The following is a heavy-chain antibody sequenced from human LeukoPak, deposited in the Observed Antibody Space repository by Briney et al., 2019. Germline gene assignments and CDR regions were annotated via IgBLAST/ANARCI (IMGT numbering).Heavy chain of an antibody. CDR3: ASLSGSYSRGYFDY. J-gene: IGHJ4*02. V-gene: IGHV4-39*01. CDR1: GGSISSSSYY. D-gene: IGHD1-26*01. CDR2: IYYSGST. Sequence: PSETLSLTCTVSGGSISSSSYYWGWIRQPPGKGLEWIGSIYYSGSTYYNPSLKSRVTISVDTSKNQFSLKLNSLTAADTAVYYCASLSGSYSRGYFDYWGQGTLVPVSS.